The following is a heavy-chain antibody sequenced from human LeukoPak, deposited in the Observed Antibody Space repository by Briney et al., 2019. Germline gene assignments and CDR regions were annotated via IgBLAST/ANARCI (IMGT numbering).Heavy chain of an antibody. D-gene: IGHD4-23*01. J-gene: IGHJ3*02. CDR1: GGSFSSGSHY. Sequence: PSETLSLTCTVSGGSFSSGSHYWGWIRQPRGKGREWIGAIHYSGSTYYNSSLKSRITISVDTSKNQFSLELSSVTAADTAVYYCARHGVFGGNLAAFDIWGQGTMVTVSS. V-gene: IGHV4-39*01. CDR2: IHYSGST. CDR3: ARHGVFGGNLAAFDI.